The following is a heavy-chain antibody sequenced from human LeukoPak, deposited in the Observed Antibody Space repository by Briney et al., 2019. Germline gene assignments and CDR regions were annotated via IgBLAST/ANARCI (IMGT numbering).Heavy chain of an antibody. CDR2: ISNSAST. V-gene: IGHV4-31*03. D-gene: IGHD5-18*01. Sequence: SQTLSLTCTVSGVSIRSGGYYWSWIRQHPGKGLEWIGHISNSASTYYNPSLKSRLTMSADTSKNQFSLKLTSVTAADTAVYHCAKGYTNGPFDSWGQGAVVTVSS. CDR3: AKGYTNGPFDS. CDR1: GVSIRSGGYY. J-gene: IGHJ4*02.